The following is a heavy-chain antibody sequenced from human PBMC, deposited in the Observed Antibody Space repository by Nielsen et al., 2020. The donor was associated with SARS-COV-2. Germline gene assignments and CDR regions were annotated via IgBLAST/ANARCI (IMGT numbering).Heavy chain of an antibody. V-gene: IGHV4-59*13. D-gene: IGHD7-27*01. CDR2: IYYSGNT. CDR1: GGSIATYY. CDR3: ARDDDNWGSLAY. J-gene: IGHJ4*02. Sequence: SETLSLTCAVSGGSIATYYWHWIRQSPGKGLEWLGYIYYSGNTNYNPSLKRRVTISVDTSKNQFSLKLSSVTAADTAVYYCARDDDNWGSLAYWGQGTLVTVSS.